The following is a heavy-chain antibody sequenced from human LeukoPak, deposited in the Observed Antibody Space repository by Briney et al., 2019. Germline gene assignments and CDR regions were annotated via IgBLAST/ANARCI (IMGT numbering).Heavy chain of an antibody. CDR1: GYTFTSYD. D-gene: IGHD2-21*02. J-gene: IGHJ3*02. CDR3: ARGARPLRMVVTAPDAFDI. V-gene: IGHV1-2*02. CDR2: MNPNSGGT. Sequence: ASVKVSCKASGYTFTSYDINWVRQATGQGLEWMGWMNPNSGGTNYAQNFQGRVTMTRDTSISTAYMELSRLRSDDTAVYYCARGARPLRMVVTAPDAFDIWGQGTMVTVSS.